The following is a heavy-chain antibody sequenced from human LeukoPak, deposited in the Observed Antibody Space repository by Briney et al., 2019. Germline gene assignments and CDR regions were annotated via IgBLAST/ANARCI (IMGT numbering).Heavy chain of an antibody. Sequence: ASETLSLTCTVSGGSMSSHYWSWIRQPPGKGLEWIGYISYIGSTNYNPSLKSRVTISVDTSKNQFSLKLSSVTAADTAVYYCAREVDAFDIWGQGTMVTVSS. J-gene: IGHJ3*02. CDR2: ISYIGST. CDR1: GGSMSSHY. V-gene: IGHV4-59*11. CDR3: AREVDAFDI.